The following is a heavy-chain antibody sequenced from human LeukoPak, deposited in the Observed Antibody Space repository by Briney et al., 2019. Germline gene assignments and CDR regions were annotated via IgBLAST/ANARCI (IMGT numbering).Heavy chain of an antibody. CDR3: ARLMIEQSFRGVPLFGDY. CDR2: IYYSGST. CDR1: GGSISSSSYY. V-gene: IGHV4-39*01. Sequence: NPSETLSLTCTVSGGSISSSSYYWGWIRQPPGKGLEWIGSIYYSGSTYYNPSLKSRVTISVDTSKNQFSLKLSSVTAADTAVYYCARLMIEQSFRGVPLFGDYWGQGTLVTVSS. J-gene: IGHJ4*02. D-gene: IGHD3-10*01.